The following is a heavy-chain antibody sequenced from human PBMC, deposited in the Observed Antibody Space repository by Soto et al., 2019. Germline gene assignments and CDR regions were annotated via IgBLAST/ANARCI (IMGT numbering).Heavy chain of an antibody. J-gene: IGHJ4*02. CDR1: GSTFNNFA. CDR2: IVVISNTA. CDR3: ARSSKMWDVKYYFND. V-gene: IGHV1-69*06. D-gene: IGHD1-26*01. Sequence: QVVLLQSGAEVKEPGSSVRVSCTVSGSTFNNFAFSWVRQAPGHGPEWMGGIVVISNTADYSQRFQDRVTNTADTSTNTHYMEIGSMTFDETAVHYCARSSKMWDVKYYFNDWGQGTLVTVSS.